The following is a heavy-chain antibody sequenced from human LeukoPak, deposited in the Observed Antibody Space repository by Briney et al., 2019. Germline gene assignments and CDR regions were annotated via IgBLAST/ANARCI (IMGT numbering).Heavy chain of an antibody. J-gene: IGHJ4*02. V-gene: IGHV1-18*01. D-gene: IGHD2-2*01. CDR3: ARGLRVVVPAAILFDY. CDR1: GYTFTSYG. Sequence: ASVKVSCKASGYTFTSYGITWVRQAPGQGLEWMGWISAYNGNTNYAQKFQGRVTMTTDTSTSTGYMELRSLRSDDTAVYYCARGLRVVVPAAILFDYWGQGTLVTVSS. CDR2: ISAYNGNT.